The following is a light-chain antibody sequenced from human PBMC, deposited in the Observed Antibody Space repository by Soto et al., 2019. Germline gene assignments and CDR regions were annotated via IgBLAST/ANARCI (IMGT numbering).Light chain of an antibody. CDR3: QQRSNWPLT. V-gene: IGKV3-11*01. J-gene: IGKJ4*01. CDR2: DAS. Sequence: IVLTQSPATLSLSPGERATLSCVASQSVSSYLAWYQQKPGQAPRLLIYDASNRATGIPARFSGSGSGTDFTLPISSLEPEDFAVYYCQQRSNWPLTFGGGTKVDIK. CDR1: QSVSSY.